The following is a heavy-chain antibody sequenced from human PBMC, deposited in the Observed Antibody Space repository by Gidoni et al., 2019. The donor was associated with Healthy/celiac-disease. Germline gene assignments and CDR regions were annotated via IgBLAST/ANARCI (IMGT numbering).Heavy chain of an antibody. D-gene: IGHD1-26*01. CDR3: ARDRNSGSYFFDY. J-gene: IGHJ4*02. V-gene: IGHV3-66*01. CDR1: GFTVSRNY. CDR2: IYSGGST. Sequence: EVQLVEPGGGLVSPGGSLRLSCAASGFTVSRNYMSWVRQAPGKGLEWVSVIYSGGSTYYADSVKGRFTITRDNSKNTLYLQMNSLRAEDTAVYYCARDRNSGSYFFDYWGQGTLVTVSS.